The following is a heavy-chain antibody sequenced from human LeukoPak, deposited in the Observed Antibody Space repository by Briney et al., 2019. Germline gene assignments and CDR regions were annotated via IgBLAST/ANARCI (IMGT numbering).Heavy chain of an antibody. CDR1: EFTFSTYW. Sequence: GGSLRLSCAASEFTFSTYWMHWVRQAPGKGLVWVTNISPNGETTYYADSVKGRFTVSRDSAKSTLYLEMNSLRGEDTAVYYCVRGTSHWRGVDYWGQGTLVSVSS. CDR3: VRGTSHWRGVDY. J-gene: IGHJ4*02. V-gene: IGHV3-74*01. D-gene: IGHD2-2*01. CDR2: ISPNGETT.